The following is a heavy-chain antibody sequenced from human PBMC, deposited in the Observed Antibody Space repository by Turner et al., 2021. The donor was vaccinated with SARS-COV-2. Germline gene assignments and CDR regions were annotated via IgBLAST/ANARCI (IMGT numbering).Heavy chain of an antibody. Sequence: DAHLMESGGKLVRPGETLTLSCAATGFRFSSFALSWVRQAPGKGLEWVAHVGNTGRTTHYADSVRGRLTISRDNSNGTLFLLMGSLKVEDTAVYFCAKTSSGMVDYFDSWGQGTPVTVSS. J-gene: IGHJ4*02. CDR2: VGNTGRTT. D-gene: IGHD3-3*01. V-gene: IGHV3-23*01. CDR1: GFRFSSFA. CDR3: AKTSSGMVDYFDS.